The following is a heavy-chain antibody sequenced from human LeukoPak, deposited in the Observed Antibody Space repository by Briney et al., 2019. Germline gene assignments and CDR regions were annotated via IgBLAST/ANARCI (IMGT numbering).Heavy chain of an antibody. CDR1: GYTFTCYY. D-gene: IGHD3-10*01. J-gene: IGHJ5*02. CDR2: INPNSGGT. V-gene: IGHV1-2*06. Sequence: GASVKVSCKASGYTFTCYYMHWVRQAPGRGREWMGRINPNSGGTNYAQKFQGRVTMTRDTSISTAYMELSRLRSDARAVYYCARVRGGYNWFDPWGQGTLVTVSS. CDR3: ARVRGGYNWFDP.